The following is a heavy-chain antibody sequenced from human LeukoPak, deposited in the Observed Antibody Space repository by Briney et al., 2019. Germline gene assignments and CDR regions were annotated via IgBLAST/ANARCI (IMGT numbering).Heavy chain of an antibody. CDR1: GGSLSYYY. CDR2: INRSGST. J-gene: IGHJ4*02. Sequence: SETLSLTCAVYGGSLSYYYWSWVRQSPEKGLEWIGEINRSGSTNYNPSLKSRVSISVDTSKNQFSRKLSSVTAADTAVYYCARGGFYCGDDCYVDYWGQGTLVTVSS. V-gene: IGHV4-34*01. CDR3: ARGGFYCGDDCYVDY. D-gene: IGHD2-21*02.